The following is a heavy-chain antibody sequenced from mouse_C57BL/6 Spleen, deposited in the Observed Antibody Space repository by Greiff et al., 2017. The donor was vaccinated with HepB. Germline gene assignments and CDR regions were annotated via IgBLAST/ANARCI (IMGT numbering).Heavy chain of an antibody. J-gene: IGHJ2*01. D-gene: IGHD2-1*01. CDR3: ARALYYKGYFDY. CDR2: INYDGSST. Sequence: EVKLMESEGGLVQPGSSMKLSCTASGFTFSDYYMAWVRQVPEKGLEWVANINYDGSSTYYLDSLKSRFIISRDNAKNILYLQMSSSKSEDTATYYCARALYYKGYFDYWGQGTTLTVSS. V-gene: IGHV5-16*01. CDR1: GFTFSDYY.